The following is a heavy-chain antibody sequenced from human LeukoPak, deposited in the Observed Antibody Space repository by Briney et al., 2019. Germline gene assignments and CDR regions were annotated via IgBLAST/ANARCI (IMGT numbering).Heavy chain of an antibody. D-gene: IGHD3-22*01. CDR1: GFTFSSYG. CDR3: AKDGGGYYPYYYYYMDV. J-gene: IGHJ6*03. V-gene: IGHV3-30*02. CDR2: IRFDGSNS. Sequence: GGSLRLSCAASGFTFSSYGMHWVRQAKGKGLESVASIRFDGSNSYYADSVKGRFTISRDNYKNTLYLQMNSLRAEDTAVYYCAKDGGGYYPYYYYYMDVWGKGTTVTISS.